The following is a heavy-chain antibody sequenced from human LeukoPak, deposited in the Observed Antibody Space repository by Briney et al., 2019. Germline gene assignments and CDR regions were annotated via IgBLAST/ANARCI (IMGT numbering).Heavy chain of an antibody. V-gene: IGHV1-69*05. D-gene: IGHD6-6*01. J-gene: IGHJ5*02. CDR2: IIPIFGTA. Sequence: GASVKVSCKASGFSFISYGFSWVRQAPGQGLEWMGGIIPIFGTANYAQKFQGRVTITTDESTSTAYMELSSLRSEDTAVYYCARDWGVYSSSSNWFDPWGQGTLVTVSS. CDR3: ARDWGVYSSSSNWFDP. CDR1: GFSFISYG.